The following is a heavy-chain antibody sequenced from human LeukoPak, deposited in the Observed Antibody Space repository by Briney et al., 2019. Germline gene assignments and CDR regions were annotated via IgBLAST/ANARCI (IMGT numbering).Heavy chain of an antibody. V-gene: IGHV4-59*08. Sequence: SETLSLTCTVSDGSISSYYWSWIRQPPGKGLEWIGYIYYRGSTNYNPSLKSRVTISVETSKNQFSLKLSSVTAADTAVYYCASLDPGLGADVPYWGQGTLVTVSS. CDR3: ASLDPGLGADVPY. J-gene: IGHJ4*02. D-gene: IGHD6-25*01. CDR2: IYYRGST. CDR1: DGSISSYY.